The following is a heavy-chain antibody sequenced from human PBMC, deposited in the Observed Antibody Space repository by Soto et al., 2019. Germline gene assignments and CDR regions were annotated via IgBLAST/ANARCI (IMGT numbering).Heavy chain of an antibody. D-gene: IGHD1-20*01. Sequence: VQLVESGGGLVQPGKSLRLSCAASGFTFHDFAMHWVWQAPGKGLEWVSGISWNSGSMGYADSVNGRVIISRDNAMNSLYLQMKSLRAEDTALYYCAKDKGYNWNDVAAFDIWGQGTMVTVSS. CDR3: AKDKGYNWNDVAAFDI. V-gene: IGHV3-9*01. CDR1: GFTFHDFA. CDR2: ISWNSGSM. J-gene: IGHJ3*02.